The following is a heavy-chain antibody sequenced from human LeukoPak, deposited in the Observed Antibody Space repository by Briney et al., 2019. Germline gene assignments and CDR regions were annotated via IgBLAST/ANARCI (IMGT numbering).Heavy chain of an antibody. D-gene: IGHD6-13*01. Sequence: PSETLSLTCIVSGASLSTYYGTWNRQAPGKGLEWIGYIFYSGGTNYNSSLKSRVTLSIDTSKNQFSLELTSVTAADTAVYYCARIGAAGTRYYFDYWSQGTLVTVSS. J-gene: IGHJ4*02. V-gene: IGHV4-59*01. CDR1: GASLSTYY. CDR2: IFYSGGT. CDR3: ARIGAAGTRYYFDY.